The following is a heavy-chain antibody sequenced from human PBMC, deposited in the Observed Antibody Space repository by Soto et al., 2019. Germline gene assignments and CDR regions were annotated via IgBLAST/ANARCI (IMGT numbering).Heavy chain of an antibody. V-gene: IGHV4-34*01. CDR1: GGSFSGYY. CDR2: INHSGST. CDR3: ARGGGRYCTSTTCGGFDP. Sequence: PSETLSLTCAVYGGSFSGYYWSWIRQPPGKGLEWIGEINHSGSTNYNPSLKSRVTISVDTSKNQFSLFLSSVTAADTAVYYCARGGGRYCTSTTCGGFDPWGQGTLVTVSS. D-gene: IGHD2-2*01. J-gene: IGHJ5*02.